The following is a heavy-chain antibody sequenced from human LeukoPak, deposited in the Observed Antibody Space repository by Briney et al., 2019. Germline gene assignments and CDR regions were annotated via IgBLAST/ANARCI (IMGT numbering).Heavy chain of an antibody. CDR3: AREHYGSGFNWFDP. D-gene: IGHD3-16*01. CDR1: GGSISSGGYY. J-gene: IGHJ5*02. V-gene: IGHV4-30-2*01. CDR2: IYHSGST. Sequence: PSETLSLTCTVSGGSISSGGYYWSWIRQPPGKGLEWIGCIYHSGSTYYNPSLKSRVTISVDRSKNQFSLKLSSVTAADTAVYYCAREHYGSGFNWFDPWGQGTLVTVSS.